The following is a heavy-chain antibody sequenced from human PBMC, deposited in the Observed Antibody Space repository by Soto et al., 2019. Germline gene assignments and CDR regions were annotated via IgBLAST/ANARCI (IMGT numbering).Heavy chain of an antibody. CDR1: GFXLXGXS. D-gene: IGHD3-10*01. J-gene: IGHJ6*04. CDR3: ARGWFGPDV. Sequence: EVQLVESGGGLVXPGGSLXLSCAASGFXLXGXSMHWVRQAPGKGLVWVSGIDNAGTDSTYADSVKGRFTSSRDNAKNMLYLQMNSLRVEDTAVYYCARGWFGPDVWGKGTTVTVSS. CDR2: IDNAGTDS. V-gene: IGHV3-74*01.